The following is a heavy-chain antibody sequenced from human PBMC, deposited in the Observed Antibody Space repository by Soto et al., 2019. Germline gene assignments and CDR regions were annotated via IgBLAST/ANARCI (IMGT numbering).Heavy chain of an antibody. CDR1: GYSFTNYW. Sequence: GESLKISCKGSGYSFTNYWIGWVRQMPGKGLEWMGIINPADSDTRYSLSFQGQVTVSVDKSISTAYLQRGSLKASDTAMYYCVRPDSTGYYSHWGQGTPVTVSS. CDR2: INPADSDT. V-gene: IGHV5-51*01. J-gene: IGHJ4*02. CDR3: VRPDSTGYYSH. D-gene: IGHD3-9*01.